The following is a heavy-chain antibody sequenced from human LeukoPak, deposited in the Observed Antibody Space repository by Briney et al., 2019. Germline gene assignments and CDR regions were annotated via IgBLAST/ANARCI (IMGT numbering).Heavy chain of an antibody. CDR3: ARLAILGGSPNRNFDY. Sequence: SETLSLTCTVSGGSISSSSYYWGWIRQPPGKGLEGIGSIYYSGSTYYNPSFKSRVTISVDTSKNQFSLKLSSVTAADTAVYYCARLAILGGSPNRNFDYWGQGTLVTVSS. D-gene: IGHD3-3*02. CDR1: GGSISSSSYY. CDR2: IYYSGST. V-gene: IGHV4-39*07. J-gene: IGHJ4*02.